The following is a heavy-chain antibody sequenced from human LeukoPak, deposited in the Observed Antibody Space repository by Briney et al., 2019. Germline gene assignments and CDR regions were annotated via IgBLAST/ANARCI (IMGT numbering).Heavy chain of an antibody. CDR1: GGSISSGGYY. Sequence: SETLSLTCTVSGGSISSGGYYWSWIRQHPGKGLEWIGYIYYSGSTYYNPSLKSRVTISVDKSKNQFSLKLSSVTAADTAVYYCARGLTGGKGGNWFDPWGQGTLVTVSS. CDR3: ARGLTGGKGGNWFDP. CDR2: IYYSGST. J-gene: IGHJ5*02. D-gene: IGHD7-27*01. V-gene: IGHV4-31*03.